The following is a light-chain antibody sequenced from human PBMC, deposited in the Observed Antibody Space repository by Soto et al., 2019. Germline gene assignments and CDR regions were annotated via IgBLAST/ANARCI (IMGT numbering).Light chain of an antibody. CDR3: QQRSNWPPIT. CDR1: QSVRNY. J-gene: IGKJ5*01. CDR2: DAS. Sequence: EIVLTQSPATLSLSPGAPAPLSCRASQSVRNYSAWYQQKPGQAPRLLIYDASNRATGIPARFSGSGSGTDFTLTISSLEPEDFAVYYCQQRSNWPPITFGQGTRLEIK. V-gene: IGKV3-11*01.